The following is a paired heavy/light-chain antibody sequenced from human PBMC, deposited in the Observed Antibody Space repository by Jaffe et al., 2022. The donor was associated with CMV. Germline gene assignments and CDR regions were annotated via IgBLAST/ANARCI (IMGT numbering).Light chain of an antibody. CDR2: DAS. CDR3: QQRSNWPFA. Sequence: EIVLTQSPATLSLSPGERATLSCRASQSVSSYLAWYQQKPGQAPRLLIYDASNRATGIPARFSGSGSGTDFTLTISSLEPEDFAVYYCQQRSNWPFAFGGGTKVEIK. J-gene: IGKJ4*01. CDR1: QSVSSY. V-gene: IGKV3-11*01.
Heavy chain of an antibody. CDR1: GFTFSDYY. V-gene: IGHV3-11*06. CDR2: ISSSSSYT. D-gene: IGHD3-3*01. Sequence: QVQLVESGGGLVKPGGSLRLSCAASGFTFSDYYMSWIRQAPGKGLEWVSYISSSSSYTNYADSVKGRFTISRDNAKNSLYLQMNSLRAEDTAVYYCASIITIFGVVMDYMDVWGKGTTVTVSS. CDR3: ASIITIFGVVMDYMDV. J-gene: IGHJ6*03.